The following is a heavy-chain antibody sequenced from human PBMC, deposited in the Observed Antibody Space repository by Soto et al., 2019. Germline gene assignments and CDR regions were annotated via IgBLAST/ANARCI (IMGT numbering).Heavy chain of an antibody. CDR3: ARAYQDYYDSSGYFPSFDY. CDR1: GGTFSIYA. D-gene: IGHD3-22*01. Sequence: SVKVSCKASGGTFSIYAISCVLQSPLQWLDWMGGIIPIFGTANYAQKFQGRVTITADESTSTAYMELSSLRSEDTAVYYCARAYQDYYDSSGYFPSFDYWGQGTLVTVSS. V-gene: IGHV1-69*13. J-gene: IGHJ4*02. CDR2: IIPIFGTA.